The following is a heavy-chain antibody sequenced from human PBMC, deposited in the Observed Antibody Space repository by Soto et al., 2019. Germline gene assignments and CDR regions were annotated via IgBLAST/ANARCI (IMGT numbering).Heavy chain of an antibody. CDR2: IWYDGSNK. J-gene: IGHJ4*02. D-gene: IGHD6-19*01. CDR3: ARDHEPSSGWTHCFDY. CDR1: GFTFSSYG. Sequence: QVQLVESGGGVVQPGRSLRLSCAASGFTFSSYGMHWVRQAPGKGLEWVAVIWYDGSNKYYADSVKGRFTISRDNSKNTLYLQMNSLRAEDTAVYYCARDHEPSSGWTHCFDYWGQGTLVTVSS. V-gene: IGHV3-33*01.